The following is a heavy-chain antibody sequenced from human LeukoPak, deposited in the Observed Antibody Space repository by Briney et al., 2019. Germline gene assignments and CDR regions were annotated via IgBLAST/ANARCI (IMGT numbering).Heavy chain of an antibody. Sequence: SETLSLTCTVSGGSISSYYWSWIRQPPGKGLEWIGYIYYTGTTNYNPSLNSRVTVSVDTSKNQFSLKLSSVTAADTAVYYCARVNSAWYGALDYWGQGTMVTVSS. CDR1: GGSISSYY. J-gene: IGHJ4*02. CDR3: ARVNSAWYGALDY. V-gene: IGHV4-59*01. CDR2: IYYTGTT. D-gene: IGHD6-19*01.